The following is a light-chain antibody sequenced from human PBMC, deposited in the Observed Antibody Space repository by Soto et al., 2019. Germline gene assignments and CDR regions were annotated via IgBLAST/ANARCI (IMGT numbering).Light chain of an antibody. CDR2: EDN. Sequence: QSALTQPASVSGSPGQSITISCTGTSTDVGSYNLVSWYQQHPGKAPKLMISEDNKRPSGVSNRFSGSKSGNTASLTISGLQDEDEADYYCCSNAGSSTVVFGGGTKVTVL. J-gene: IGLJ2*01. CDR3: CSNAGSSTVV. V-gene: IGLV2-23*01. CDR1: STDVGSYNL.